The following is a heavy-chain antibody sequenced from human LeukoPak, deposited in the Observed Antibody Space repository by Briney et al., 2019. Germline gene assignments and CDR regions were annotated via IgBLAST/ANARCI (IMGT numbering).Heavy chain of an antibody. Sequence: PGGSLRLSCAASGFTFSSYAMTWVRQAPEKGLEWVSAISGSGGSTYYADSVKGRFSISRDNSKNTLYLQMNSLRAEDTAVYYCAKNPQQLVRGGRSHIDYWGQGTLVTVSS. D-gene: IGHD6-13*01. CDR2: ISGSGGST. V-gene: IGHV3-23*01. CDR1: GFTFSSYA. CDR3: AKNPQQLVRGGRSHIDY. J-gene: IGHJ4*02.